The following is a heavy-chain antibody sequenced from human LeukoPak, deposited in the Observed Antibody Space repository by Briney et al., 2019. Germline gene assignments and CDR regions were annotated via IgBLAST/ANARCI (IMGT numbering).Heavy chain of an antibody. CDR1: GFTFSSYG. CDR2: IRYDGSKK. CDR3: ARAPPRYGSGSFHFDF. V-gene: IGHV3-30*02. Sequence: GGSLRLSCAASGFTFSSYGMHLVRQAPGKGLEWVAFIRYDGSKKYYADSVQGRFTISRDNAKNSLYLQMHSLRDEDTAVYYCARAPPRYGSGSFHFDFWGQGTLVTVSS. J-gene: IGHJ4*02. D-gene: IGHD3-10*01.